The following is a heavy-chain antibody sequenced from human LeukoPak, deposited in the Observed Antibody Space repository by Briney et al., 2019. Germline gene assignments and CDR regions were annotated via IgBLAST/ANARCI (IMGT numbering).Heavy chain of an antibody. D-gene: IGHD6-13*01. V-gene: IGHV3-66*02. CDR3: ARLGYSSSWYPYS. CDR2: IYSGGST. J-gene: IGHJ4*02. Sequence: PGGSLRLSCAASGFTVSSNYMSWVRQAPGKGLEWVSVIYSGGSTYYADSVKGRFTISRDNSKNTLYLQMNSLRAEDTAVYFCARLGYSSSWYPYSWGQGTLVTVSS. CDR1: GFTVSSNY.